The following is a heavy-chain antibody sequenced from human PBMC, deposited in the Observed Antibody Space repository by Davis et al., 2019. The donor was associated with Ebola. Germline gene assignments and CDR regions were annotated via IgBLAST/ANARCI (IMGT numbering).Heavy chain of an antibody. CDR2: IYYRGDA. CDR1: DGSSNTYYSFNTYY. Sequence: SETLSLTCSVSDGSSNTYYSFNTYYWSWIRQPPGRGLEWLGYIYYRGDAKYNSSLQSRITLSVDSSKKQFSLQLRSVTAADTAIYYCARVGDGFDVWGQGAMVTVSS. D-gene: IGHD1-26*01. CDR3: ARVGDGFDV. V-gene: IGHV4-59*01. J-gene: IGHJ3*01.